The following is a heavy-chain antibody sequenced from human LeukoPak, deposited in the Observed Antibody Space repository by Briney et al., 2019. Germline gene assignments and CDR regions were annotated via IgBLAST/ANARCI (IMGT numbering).Heavy chain of an antibody. CDR2: ISYDGSNK. J-gene: IGHJ4*02. V-gene: IGHV3-30-3*01. CDR3: ASLDYSSGWYTADY. Sequence: GGSLRLSCAASGFTFSSYAMHWVRQAPGKGLEWVAVISYDGSNKYYADSVKGRFTISRDNSKNTLYLQMNSLRVEDTAVYYCASLDYSSGWYTADYWGQGTLVTVSS. D-gene: IGHD6-19*01. CDR1: GFTFSSYA.